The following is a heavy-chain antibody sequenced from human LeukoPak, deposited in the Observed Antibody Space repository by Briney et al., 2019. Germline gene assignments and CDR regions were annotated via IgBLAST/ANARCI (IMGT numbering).Heavy chain of an antibody. Sequence: PSETLSLTCTVSGDFITAYYWSWIRQPPGKGLEWIGYVYYSGSTEYNPSLKSRVTISLEMSKHQFSLNLTSVTAADTAVYYCASNTGTVFDYWGQGALVTVSS. J-gene: IGHJ4*02. D-gene: IGHD7-27*01. CDR3: ASNTGTVFDY. CDR2: VYYSGST. CDR1: GDFITAYY. V-gene: IGHV4-59*01.